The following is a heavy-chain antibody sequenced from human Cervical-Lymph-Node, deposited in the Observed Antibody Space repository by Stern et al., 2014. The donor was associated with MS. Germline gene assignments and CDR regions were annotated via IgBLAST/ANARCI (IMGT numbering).Heavy chain of an antibody. V-gene: IGHV3-30*18. CDR1: GFIFRTYA. CDR2: ISYDGNNE. CDR3: AQESQSTTTYHYYGMDV. Sequence: QVQLVQSGGGVVQPGRSLRLSCAASGFIFRTYAMHWVRQAPGEGLEWVAVISYDGNNEYYADSVKGRFTISRDNSKSTLYLQMNSLRAEDTAVYYCAQESQSTTTYHYYGMDVWGQGTTVIVS. J-gene: IGHJ6*02. D-gene: IGHD4-11*01.